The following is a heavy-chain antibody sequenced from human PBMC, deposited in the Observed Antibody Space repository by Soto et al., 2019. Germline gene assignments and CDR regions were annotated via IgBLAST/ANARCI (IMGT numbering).Heavy chain of an antibody. J-gene: IGHJ6*02. CDR3: ARDLRAAGRPGMDV. Sequence: QVQLVQSGAEVKKPGSSVKVSCKASGGSFSSYAISWVRQAPGQGLEWMGGIIPIVGTGNYAQNFQGRVTSTGDESTSTAYMELSSLRSEDTAMYYCARDLRAAGRPGMDVWGQGTTVTVSS. CDR2: IIPIVGTG. V-gene: IGHV1-69*01. D-gene: IGHD6-13*01. CDR1: GGSFSSYA.